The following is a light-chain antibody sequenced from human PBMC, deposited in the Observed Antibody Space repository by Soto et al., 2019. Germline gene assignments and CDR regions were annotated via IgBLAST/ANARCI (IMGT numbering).Light chain of an antibody. CDR3: QQYYSTPLT. V-gene: IGKV4-1*01. J-gene: IGKJ4*01. Sequence: DIVMTQSPDSLAVSLGERATINCKSSQSVLYSSKNKNYLAWYQQKPGQPPKLLIYWASTREPGVPVRFSGSGSGTDFTLTISSLQAEDVAVYYCQQYYSTPLTFGGGTKVEIK. CDR2: WAS. CDR1: QSVLYSSKNKNY.